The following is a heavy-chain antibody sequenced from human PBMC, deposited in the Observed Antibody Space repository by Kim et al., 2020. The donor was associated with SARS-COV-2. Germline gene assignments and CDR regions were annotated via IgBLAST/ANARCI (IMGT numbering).Heavy chain of an antibody. V-gene: IGHV3-23*01. CDR1: GFTFSSYA. Sequence: GGSLRLSCAASGFTFSSYAMSWVRQAPGKGLEWVSAISGSGGSKYYADSVKGRFTISRDNSKNTLYLQMNSLRAEDTAVYYCAKDLPPGRWYDPFDYWGQGTLVTVPS. D-gene: IGHD6-13*01. J-gene: IGHJ4*02. CDR3: AKDLPPGRWYDPFDY. CDR2: ISGSGGSK.